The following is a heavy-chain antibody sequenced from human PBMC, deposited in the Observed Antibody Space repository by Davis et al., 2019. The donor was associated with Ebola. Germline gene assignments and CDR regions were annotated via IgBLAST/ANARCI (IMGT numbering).Heavy chain of an antibody. CDR1: GFTFSSYS. Sequence: GGSLRLSCAASGFTFSSYSMNWVRQAPGKGLEWVSSISSSSSYIYYADSVKGRFTISRDNAKNSLYLQMNSLRAEDTAVYYCARGSPYCSSTSCYAYWGQGTLVTVSS. CDR2: ISSSSSYI. V-gene: IGHV3-21*01. J-gene: IGHJ4*02. D-gene: IGHD2-2*01. CDR3: ARGSPYCSSTSCYAY.